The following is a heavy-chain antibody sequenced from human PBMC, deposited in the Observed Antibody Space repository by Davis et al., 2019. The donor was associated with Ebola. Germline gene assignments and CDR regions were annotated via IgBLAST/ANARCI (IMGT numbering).Heavy chain of an antibody. Sequence: GESLKISCAASGFTFSSYNMNWVRQAPGRGLEWVSYISTSSSTIYYADSVKGRFTISRDNAKNSLYLQMNSLRDEDTAVYYCVRDYYDSSGYWGSDYWGQGTLVTVSS. J-gene: IGHJ4*02. CDR2: ISTSSSTI. V-gene: IGHV3-48*02. CDR1: GFTFSSYN. D-gene: IGHD3-22*01. CDR3: VRDYYDSSGYWGSDY.